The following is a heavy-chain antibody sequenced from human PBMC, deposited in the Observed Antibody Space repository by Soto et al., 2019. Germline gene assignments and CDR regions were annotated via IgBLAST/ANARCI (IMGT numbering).Heavy chain of an antibody. V-gene: IGHV3-23*01. CDR1: GFTFSSYA. CDR3: ASAEDTAMVTGVDY. Sequence: GGSLRLSCAASGFTFSSYAMSWVRQAPGKGLEWVSAISGSGGSTYYAYSVKGRFTISRDNSKNTLYLQMNSLRAEDADVYFCASAEDTAMVTGVDYWGQGTLVTVSS. D-gene: IGHD5-18*01. CDR2: ISGSGGST. J-gene: IGHJ4*02.